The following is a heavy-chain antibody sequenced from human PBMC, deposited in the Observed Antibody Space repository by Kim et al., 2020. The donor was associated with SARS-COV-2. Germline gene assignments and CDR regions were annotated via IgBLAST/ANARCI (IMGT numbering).Heavy chain of an antibody. Sequence: SETLSLTCAVYGGSFSGYYWSWIRQPPGKGLEWIGEINHSGSTNYNPSLKSRVTISVDTSKNQFSLKLSSVTAADTAVYYCARGLGGWSQGYYYGMDVWGQGTTVTVSS. CDR1: GGSFSGYY. V-gene: IGHV4-34*01. J-gene: IGHJ6*02. CDR2: INHSGST. CDR3: ARGLGGWSQGYYYGMDV. D-gene: IGHD2-15*01.